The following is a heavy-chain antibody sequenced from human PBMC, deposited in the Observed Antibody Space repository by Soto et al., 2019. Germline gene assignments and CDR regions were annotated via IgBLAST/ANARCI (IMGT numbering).Heavy chain of an antibody. Sequence: QVQLVQSGAEVKKPGSSVKVSCKASGGTFSSYTFSWVRQAPGQGLEWMGRIIPMLGIANYAQKFQGRVTITGDKSTNTAYMEVSSLRSEDTAVYYCANRGYSYGFVLYWGRGTLVTVSS. CDR1: GGTFSSYT. J-gene: IGHJ4*02. CDR3: ANRGYSYGFVLY. CDR2: IIPMLGIA. D-gene: IGHD5-18*01. V-gene: IGHV1-69*02.